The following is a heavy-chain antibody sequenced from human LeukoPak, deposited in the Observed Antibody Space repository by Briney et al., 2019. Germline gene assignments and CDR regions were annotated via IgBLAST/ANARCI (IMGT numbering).Heavy chain of an antibody. J-gene: IGHJ4*02. V-gene: IGHV3-13*01. CDR3: ARSPSYSSSWYALDS. D-gene: IGHD6-13*01. CDR2: IGTTGDT. Sequence: GGSLRLSCEASGFTFSGYDMHWVRQATGKGLEWVSAIGTTGDTYYSDSVRGRFTISRENDKNSLDLQMNSLRAGDTAVYYCARSPSYSSSWYALDSWGQGTLVTVSS. CDR1: GFTFSGYD.